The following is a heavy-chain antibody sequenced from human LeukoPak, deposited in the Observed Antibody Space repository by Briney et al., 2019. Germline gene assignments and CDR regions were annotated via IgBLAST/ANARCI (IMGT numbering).Heavy chain of an antibody. Sequence: SETLSLXCAVYGGSCSGYYWRWIRQPPGKGLEWIGEINHSGSTNYNPSLKSRVTISVDTSKNQFSLKLSSVTAADTAVYYCARASSKYSSSWPPGYWGQGTLVTVSS. J-gene: IGHJ4*02. CDR3: ARASSKYSSSWPPGY. D-gene: IGHD6-13*01. CDR1: GGSCSGYY. V-gene: IGHV4-34*01. CDR2: INHSGST.